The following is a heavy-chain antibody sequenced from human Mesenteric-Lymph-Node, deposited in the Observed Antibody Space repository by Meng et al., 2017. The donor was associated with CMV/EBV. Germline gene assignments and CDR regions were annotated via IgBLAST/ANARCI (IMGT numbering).Heavy chain of an antibody. D-gene: IGHD2-2*01. Sequence: ESLKISCTVSGGSISSYYWSWIRQPPGKGLEWIGYIYYSGSTNYNPSLKSRVTISVDTSKNQFSLKLSSVTAADTAVYYCARGEGYCSSTSCYPYYYYGMDVWGQGTTVTVSS. CDR3: ARGEGYCSSTSCYPYYYYGMDV. CDR1: GGSISSYY. V-gene: IGHV4-59*01. J-gene: IGHJ6*02. CDR2: IYYSGST.